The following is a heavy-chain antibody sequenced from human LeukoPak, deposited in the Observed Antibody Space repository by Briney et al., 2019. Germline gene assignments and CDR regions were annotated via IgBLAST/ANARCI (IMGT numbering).Heavy chain of an antibody. CDR1: EHTFTSKD. J-gene: IGHJ4*02. D-gene: IGHD6-13*01. CDR3: AAGIAAAGTFY. V-gene: IGHV1-8*01. CDR2: MNPNSGNT. Sequence: GASVQLSCNPSEHTFTSKDINHVRHPTGQGLNWMGWMNPNSGNTGYAQKFQRRVTMTRNTSISTAYMELSSLRSEDTAVYYCAAGIAAAGTFYWGQGTLVTVSS.